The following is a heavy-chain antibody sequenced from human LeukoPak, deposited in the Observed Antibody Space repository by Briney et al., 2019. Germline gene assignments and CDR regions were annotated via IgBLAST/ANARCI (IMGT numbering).Heavy chain of an antibody. D-gene: IGHD3-10*01. Sequence: PGGSLRLSCAASGFTFSSYWMSWVRQAPGKGLEWVANIKQDGSEKYYVDSVKGRFTISRDNAKNSLYLQMNSLRAEDTAVYYCARAYYYGSGSYPATYYFDYWGQGTLVTVSS. V-gene: IGHV3-7*01. CDR2: IKQDGSEK. J-gene: IGHJ4*02. CDR1: GFTFSSYW. CDR3: ARAYYYGSGSYPATYYFDY.